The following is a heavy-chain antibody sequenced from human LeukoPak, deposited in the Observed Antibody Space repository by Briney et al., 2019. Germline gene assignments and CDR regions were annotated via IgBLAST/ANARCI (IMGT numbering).Heavy chain of an antibody. CDR2: ISWDGGST. V-gene: IGHV3-43*01. J-gene: IGHJ4*02. Sequence: QSGGSLRLSCAASGFTFDDYTMHWVRQAPGKGLEWVSLISWDGGSTYYADSVKGRFSISRDSSKNSLYLQMNSLRTEDTALYYCAKGQPLVQGNFDYWGQGTLVTVSS. D-gene: IGHD2-8*02. CDR1: GFTFDDYT. CDR3: AKGQPLVQGNFDY.